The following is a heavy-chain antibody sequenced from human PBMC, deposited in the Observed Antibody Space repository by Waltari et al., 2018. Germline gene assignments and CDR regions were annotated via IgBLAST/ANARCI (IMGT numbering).Heavy chain of an antibody. Sequence: QVQLVQSGAEVKKPGASVKVSCKVSGYTLTELSMHWVRQAPGKGLEWMGGFDPEDGETIYAQKFQGRVTITADESTSTAYMELSSLRSEDTAVYYCARAVVAGTHFDYWGQGTLVTVSS. D-gene: IGHD6-19*01. CDR1: GYTLTELS. J-gene: IGHJ4*02. CDR2: FDPEDGET. V-gene: IGHV1-24*01. CDR3: ARAVVAGTHFDY.